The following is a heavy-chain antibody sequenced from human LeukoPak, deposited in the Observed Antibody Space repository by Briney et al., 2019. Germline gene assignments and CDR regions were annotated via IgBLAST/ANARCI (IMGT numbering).Heavy chain of an antibody. CDR2: MNPNNGGT. J-gene: IGHJ4*02. CDR3: ASGYFDSSGYRTADVFDY. CDR1: GYTFSACY. V-gene: IGHV1-2*02. D-gene: IGHD3-22*01. Sequence: ASVKVSCKASGYTFSACYMHWVRQAPGQGLEWMGWMNPNNGGTNYAQTFQGRVTMTRDTPINTAYMELSRLRSDDTAVYYCASGYFDSSGYRTADVFDYWGQGTLVTVSS.